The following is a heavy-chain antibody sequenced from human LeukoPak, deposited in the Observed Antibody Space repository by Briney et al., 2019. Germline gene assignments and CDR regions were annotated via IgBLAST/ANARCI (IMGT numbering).Heavy chain of an antibody. V-gene: IGHV2-5*01. CDR1: GFSLSTSGVG. CDR3: AHRTTVTTKVDWFDP. J-gene: IGHJ5*02. CDR2: IYWNDDK. Sequence: SGPTLVNPTQTLTLTCTFSGFSLSTSGVGVGWIRQPPGKALEWLALIYWNDDKRYSPSLKSRLTITKDTSENQVVLTMTNMDPVDTATYYCAHRTTVTTKVDWFDPWGQGTLVTVSS. D-gene: IGHD4-17*01.